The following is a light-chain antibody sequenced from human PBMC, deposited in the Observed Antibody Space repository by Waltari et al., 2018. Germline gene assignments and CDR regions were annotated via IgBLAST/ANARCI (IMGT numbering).Light chain of an antibody. Sequence: DIVMTQSPDSLAVSLGERATINCKSSQSVLYSSNNKNHLAWYQQKPGQPPKLLVYCASTRESGVPARCSGSGSGTDFTLTISSLQAEDVAVYYCQQYYSLPWTFGQGTKVEIK. CDR2: CAS. CDR3: QQYYSLPWT. J-gene: IGKJ1*01. V-gene: IGKV4-1*01. CDR1: QSVLYSSNNKNH.